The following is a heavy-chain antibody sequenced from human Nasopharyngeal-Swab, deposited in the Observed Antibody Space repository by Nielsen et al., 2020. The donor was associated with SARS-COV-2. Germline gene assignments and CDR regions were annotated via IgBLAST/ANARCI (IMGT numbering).Heavy chain of an antibody. CDR3: TRDLDY. Sequence: VRQAPGKGLEWVAHIKPDGSEKYYADSAKGRFTISRDNGKNVLYLQMDKLRTEDTAVYYCTRDLDYWGRGTLVTVSS. D-gene: IGHD1-1*01. J-gene: IGHJ4*02. V-gene: IGHV3-7*01. CDR2: IKPDGSEK.